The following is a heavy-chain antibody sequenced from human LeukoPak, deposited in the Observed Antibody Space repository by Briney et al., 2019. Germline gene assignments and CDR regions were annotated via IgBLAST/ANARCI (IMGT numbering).Heavy chain of an antibody. D-gene: IGHD3-3*01. J-gene: IGHJ6*02. CDR3: ARGPRVLENFYYGLDV. CDR1: DGSISNYY. Sequence: PSETLSLTCTVSDGSISNYYWSWIRQPAGKGLEWIGRIYTTGSTNYNPSLESRVTMSLDTSKNQFSLKLTSVTAADTAVYYCARGPRVLENFYYGLDVWGQGTTVTVSS. CDR2: IYTTGST. V-gene: IGHV4-4*07.